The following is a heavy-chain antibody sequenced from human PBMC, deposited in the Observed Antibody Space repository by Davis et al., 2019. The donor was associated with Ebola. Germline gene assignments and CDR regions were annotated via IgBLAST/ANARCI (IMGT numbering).Heavy chain of an antibody. CDR1: GFTVSSNY. J-gene: IGHJ4*02. D-gene: IGHD5-24*01. V-gene: IGHV3-23*01. Sequence: GESLKISCAASGFTVSSNYMSWVRQAPGKGLEWVSAIDGGDGSTYYADSVKGRFTISRDNSKNTLYLQMNSLRADDTAVYYCAKDRRGYNSAADYWGQGTLVTVSS. CDR2: IDGGDGST. CDR3: AKDRRGYNSAADY.